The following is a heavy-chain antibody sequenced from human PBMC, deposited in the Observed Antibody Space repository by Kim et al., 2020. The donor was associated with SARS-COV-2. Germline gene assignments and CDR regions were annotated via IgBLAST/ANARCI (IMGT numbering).Heavy chain of an antibody. Sequence: GGSLRLSCAASGFTFSNYWMNWVRQAPGKGLEWVANIKQDGSQKSYMDSVKGRFTISRDNAKNSLYLQMNSLRAEDTAVYYCTTAIRGATGYWGQGPLVTVSS. CDR1: GFTFSNYW. CDR2: IKQDGSQK. CDR3: TTAIRGATGY. V-gene: IGHV3-7*03. D-gene: IGHD3-10*01. J-gene: IGHJ4*02.